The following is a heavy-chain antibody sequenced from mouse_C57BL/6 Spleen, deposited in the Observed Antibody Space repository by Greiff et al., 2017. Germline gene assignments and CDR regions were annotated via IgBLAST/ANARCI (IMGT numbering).Heavy chain of an antibody. CDR2: INPSSGYT. D-gene: IGHD1-1*01. CDR3: ARGSSYRYFDV. V-gene: IGHV1-4*01. Sequence: QVQLQQSGPELVKPGASVKMSCKASGYTFTSYTMHWVKQRPGQGLEWIGYINPSSGYTKYNQKFTDKATLTADKSSSTAYMQLSSLTSEDSAVYYCARGSSYRYFDVWGTGTTVTVSS. J-gene: IGHJ1*03. CDR1: GYTFTSYT.